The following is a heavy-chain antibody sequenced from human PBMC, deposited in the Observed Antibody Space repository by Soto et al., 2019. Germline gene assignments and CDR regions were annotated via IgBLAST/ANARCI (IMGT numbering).Heavy chain of an antibody. V-gene: IGHV4-4*02. CDR2: MHHSGSI. CDR3: TRHPHGTYFWFDY. CDR1: GDSITNNKW. D-gene: IGHD1-26*01. Sequence: SETLSLTCSVSGDSITNNKWWSWVRQPPGKGLEWIGEMHHSGSIHYTASLKTRATISVDKSRNQFSLKLSSVTAADTAVYYCTRHPHGTYFWFDYWGQGTLVTVSS. J-gene: IGHJ4*02.